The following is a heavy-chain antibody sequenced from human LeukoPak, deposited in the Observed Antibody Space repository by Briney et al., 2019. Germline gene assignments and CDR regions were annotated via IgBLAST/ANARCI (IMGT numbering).Heavy chain of an antibody. CDR2: ISSSSSYI. CDR3: AKDLTSSSWYLLYYYGMDV. V-gene: IGHV3-21*01. D-gene: IGHD6-13*01. J-gene: IGHJ6*02. CDR1: GFTFSSYS. Sequence: GGSLRLSCAASGFTFSSYSMNWVRQAPGKGLEWVSSISSSSSYIYYADSVKGRFTISRDNAKNSLYLQMNSLRAEDTAVYYCAKDLTSSSWYLLYYYGMDVWGQGTTVTVSS.